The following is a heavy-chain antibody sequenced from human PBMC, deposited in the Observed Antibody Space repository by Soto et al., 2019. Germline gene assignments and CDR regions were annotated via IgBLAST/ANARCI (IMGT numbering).Heavy chain of an antibody. CDR3: ARPSARIYGGGIDY. CDR1: GGSISSSSYY. Sequence: SETLSLTCTVSGGSISSSSYYWGWIRQPPGKGLEWIGSIYYSGSTYYNPSLKSRVTISVDTSKNQFSLKLSSVTAADTAVYYCARPSARIYGGGIDYWGQGTLVTV. D-gene: IGHD4-17*01. V-gene: IGHV4-39*01. CDR2: IYYSGST. J-gene: IGHJ4*02.